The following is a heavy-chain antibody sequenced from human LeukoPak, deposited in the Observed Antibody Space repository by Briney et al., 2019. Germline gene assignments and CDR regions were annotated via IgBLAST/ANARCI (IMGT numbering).Heavy chain of an antibody. CDR2: IWYDGSNK. CDR3: ARAPPDYGGYTNDY. D-gene: IGHD4-23*01. Sequence: PGRSLRLSCAAPGFIFSSYGMHWVRQAPGKGLEWVALIWYDGSNKYYTDSVKGRLTISRDNSKNTLYLQMNSLRAEDTAVYYCARAPPDYGGYTNDYWGQGTLVTVSS. J-gene: IGHJ4*02. V-gene: IGHV3-33*01. CDR1: GFIFSSYG.